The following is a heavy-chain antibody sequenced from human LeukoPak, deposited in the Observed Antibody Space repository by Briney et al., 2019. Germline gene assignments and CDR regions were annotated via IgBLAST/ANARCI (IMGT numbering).Heavy chain of an antibody. CDR3: ARVDGSCSGGSCPSGNWFDP. J-gene: IGHJ5*02. CDR2: FHTRGST. V-gene: IGHV4-61*02. CDR1: RGSVSSGNYY. Sequence: SQTLSLTCTVSRGSVSSGNYYWSWIRQPAGKGLEWIGRFHTRGSTNYNPSLKSRVIISVDTSKNQFSLKLNSVTAADTAVYYCARVDGSCSGGSCPSGNWFDPWGQGTLVTVSS. D-gene: IGHD2-15*01.